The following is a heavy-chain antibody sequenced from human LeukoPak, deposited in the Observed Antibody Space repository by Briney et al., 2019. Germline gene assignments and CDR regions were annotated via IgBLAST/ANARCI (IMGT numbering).Heavy chain of an antibody. D-gene: IGHD4-17*01. CDR3: ARDGYGDHYFDY. CDR2: IYHSGIT. V-gene: IGHV4-4*02. CDR1: GGSISRSNW. Sequence: SGTLSLTCAVSGGSISRSNWWSWIRQPPGKGLEWIGEIYHSGITNYNPSLKSRVTISVDKSKNQFSLKLNSVTAADTAVYYCARDGYGDHYFDYWGQGTLVTVSS. J-gene: IGHJ4*02.